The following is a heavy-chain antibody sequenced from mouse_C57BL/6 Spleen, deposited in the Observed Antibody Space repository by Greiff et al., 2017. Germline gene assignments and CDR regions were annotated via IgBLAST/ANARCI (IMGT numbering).Heavy chain of an antibody. CDR1: GYSITSGYY. J-gene: IGHJ3*01. CDR3: ATQLRRRNWFAY. V-gene: IGHV3-6*01. D-gene: IGHD3-2*02. Sequence: ESGPGLVKPSQSLYLTCSVTGYSITSGYYWYWSRQFPGNQLEWMGYRSYDGSNNYKPSLKNRISITRDPSKNQLFLKLNSVTTEDTSTYYWATQLRRRNWFAYWGQGTLVTVSA. CDR2: RSYDGSN.